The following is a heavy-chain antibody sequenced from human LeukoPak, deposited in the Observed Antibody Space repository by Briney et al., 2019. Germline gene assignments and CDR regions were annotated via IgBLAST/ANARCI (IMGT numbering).Heavy chain of an antibody. J-gene: IGHJ6*02. D-gene: IGHD3-10*01. CDR1: GGSFSGYY. CDR2: INHSGST. V-gene: IGHV4-34*01. Sequence: PSETLSLTCAVYGGSFSGYYWSWIRQPPGKGLEWIGEINHSGSTNYNPSLKSRVTISVDTSKNQFSLKLSSVTAADTAVYYCCTMVRGQGYYYYGMDVWGQGTTVTVSS. CDR3: CTMVRGQGYYYYGMDV.